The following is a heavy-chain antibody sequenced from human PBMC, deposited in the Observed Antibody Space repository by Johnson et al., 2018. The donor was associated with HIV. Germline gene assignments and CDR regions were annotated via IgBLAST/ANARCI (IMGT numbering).Heavy chain of an antibody. J-gene: IGHJ3*01. CDR3: AKDIYSVSKIRGLIAPALENHGMDV. CDR2: ISYDGSDK. V-gene: IGHV3-30*04. Sequence: QVQLVESGGGLVQPGGSLRLSCAASGFTFSSYAFHWVRQAPAKGLEWVASISYDGSDKYHADSVKGRFNISRDNSTNTLFLHMSDLRPEDTAVYYCAKDIYSVSKIRGLIAPALENHGMDVWGQGTMVTVS. D-gene: IGHD3-10*01. CDR1: GFTFSSYA.